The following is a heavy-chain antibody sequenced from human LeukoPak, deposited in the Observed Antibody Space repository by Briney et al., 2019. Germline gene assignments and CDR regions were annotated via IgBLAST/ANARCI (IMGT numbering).Heavy chain of an antibody. Sequence: ASVKVSCKASGYTFTGYYMHWVRQAPGQGLEWMGWINPNSGGTNYAQKFQGRVTMTRDTSISTAYMELSRLRSDDTAVYYCARVGTIFGVVIDYWGQGTLVTVSS. CDR2: INPNSGGT. D-gene: IGHD3-3*01. V-gene: IGHV1-2*02. J-gene: IGHJ4*02. CDR3: ARVGTIFGVVIDY. CDR1: GYTFTGYY.